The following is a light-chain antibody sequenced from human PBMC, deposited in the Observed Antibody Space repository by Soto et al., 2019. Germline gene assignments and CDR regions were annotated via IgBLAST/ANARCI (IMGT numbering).Light chain of an antibody. CDR1: QSLLHSNGYNY. J-gene: IGKJ1*01. CDR2: LGS. Sequence: DIVMTQSPLSLPVTPGEPASISCRSTQSLLHSNGYNYLDWYLQKPGQSPQLLIYLGSNRASGVPKRFSGSGSGRDFTLKISRVEAEDVGVYYCMQALQTPWTFGQGTKVEIK. CDR3: MQALQTPWT. V-gene: IGKV2-28*01.